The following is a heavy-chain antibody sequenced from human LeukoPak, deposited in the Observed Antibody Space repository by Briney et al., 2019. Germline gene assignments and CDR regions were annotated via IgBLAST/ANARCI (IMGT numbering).Heavy chain of an antibody. Sequence: GGSARLFCTASGFTFSIHGMNWARQAPGKGLEWVSYIINSGGTISFTDSVQGRFTISRDNARNSLFLQMNSLRDEDTAVYYCARVGRGVYGMDVWGHRDTGTVSS. D-gene: IGHD3-10*01. CDR3: ARVGRGVYGMDV. CDR1: GFTFSIHG. V-gene: IGHV3-48*02. J-gene: IGHJ6*02. CDR2: IINSGGTI.